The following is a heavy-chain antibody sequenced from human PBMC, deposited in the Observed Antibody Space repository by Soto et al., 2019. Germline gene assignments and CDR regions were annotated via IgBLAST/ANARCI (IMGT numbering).Heavy chain of an antibody. CDR2: ISGSGGST. Sequence: TGGSLRLSCAASGFTFSSYAMSWVRQAPGKGLEWVSAISGSGGSTYYADSVKGRFTISRDNSKNTLYLQMNSLRAEDTAVYYCAKGRLRRDYYYGMDVWGQGTTVTVSS. D-gene: IGHD5-12*01. V-gene: IGHV3-23*01. CDR3: AKGRLRRDYYYGMDV. J-gene: IGHJ6*02. CDR1: GFTFSSYA.